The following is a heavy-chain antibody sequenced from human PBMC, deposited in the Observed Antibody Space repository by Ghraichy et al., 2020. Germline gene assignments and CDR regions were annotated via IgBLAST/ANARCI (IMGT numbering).Heavy chain of an antibody. Sequence: SCAASGFTFVNDWMTWVRQAPGKGLKWVASLNQDGSDKYYVDSVKGRFTISRDNAKNSLYLQMNSLRAEDTAAYYCARSLDAWGQGTTVTVSS. CDR3: ARSLDA. CDR1: GFTFVNDW. J-gene: IGHJ6*02. CDR2: LNQDGSDK. V-gene: IGHV3-7*01.